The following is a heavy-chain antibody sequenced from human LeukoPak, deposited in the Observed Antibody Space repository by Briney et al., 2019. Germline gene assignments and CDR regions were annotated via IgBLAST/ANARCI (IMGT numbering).Heavy chain of an antibody. V-gene: IGHV3-49*04. CDR3: TSGQEVSPFGVLHDY. J-gene: IGHJ4*02. D-gene: IGHD3-16*01. CDR2: IRSKAYGGTT. CDR1: GFTFGDYA. Sequence: GGSLRLSCTASGFTFGDYAMSWVRQAPGKGLEWVGFIRSKAYGGTTEYAASVKGRFTISRDDSKSIAYLQMNSLKTEDTAVYYCTSGQEVSPFGVLHDYWGQGTLVTVSS.